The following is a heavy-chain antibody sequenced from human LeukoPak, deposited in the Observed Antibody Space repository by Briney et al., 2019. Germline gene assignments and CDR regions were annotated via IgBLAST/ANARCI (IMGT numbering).Heavy chain of an antibody. CDR3: AREGGRLTRKPYFDY. Sequence: SETLSLTCTVSGGSISSYYWSWIRQPPGKGLEWIGYIYYSGSTNYNPSLKSRVTISVDTSKNQFSLKLSSVTAADTAVYYCAREGGRLTRKPYFDYWGQGTLVTVSS. J-gene: IGHJ4*02. CDR2: IYYSGST. CDR1: GGSISSYY. V-gene: IGHV4-59*01. D-gene: IGHD3-10*01.